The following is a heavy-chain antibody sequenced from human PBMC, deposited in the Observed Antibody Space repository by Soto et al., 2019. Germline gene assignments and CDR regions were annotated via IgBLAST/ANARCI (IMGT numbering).Heavy chain of an antibody. CDR1: GFTFSSYW. V-gene: IGHV3-74*01. CDR2: INSDGSST. J-gene: IGHJ5*02. D-gene: IGHD3-10*01. CDR3: ARGPHGATYYYGSEYNWFDP. Sequence: PGGSLRLSCAASGFTFSSYWMHWVRQAPGKGLVWVSRINSDGSSTSYADSVKGRFTISRDNAKNTLYLQMNSLRAEDTAVYYCARGPHGATYYYGSEYNWFDPWGQGTLVTVSS.